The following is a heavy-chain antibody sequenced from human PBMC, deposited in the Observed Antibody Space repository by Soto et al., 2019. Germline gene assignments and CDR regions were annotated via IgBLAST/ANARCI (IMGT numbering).Heavy chain of an antibody. V-gene: IGHV4-31*03. CDR3: ARYCSGGSCYISTSYYMDV. CDR1: GGSISSGGYY. CDR2: IYYSGST. Sequence: QVQLQESGPGLVKPSQTLSLTCTVSGGSISSGGYYWSWIRQHPGKGLEWIGYIYYSGSTYYNPSLKSRVTISVDTSKNQFSLKLSSVTAADTAVYYCARYCSGGSCYISTSYYMDVWGKGTTVTVSS. J-gene: IGHJ6*03. D-gene: IGHD2-15*01.